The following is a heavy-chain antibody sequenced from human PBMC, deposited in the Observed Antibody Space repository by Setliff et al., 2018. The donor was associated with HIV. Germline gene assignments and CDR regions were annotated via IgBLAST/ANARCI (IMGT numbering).Heavy chain of an antibody. V-gene: IGHV1-18*01. J-gene: IGHJ6*03. Sequence: ASVKVSCKASTYTFSSYVINWVRQAPGQGLEWMGRISVYNGNTIYAQKLQGRVIMTTDTSTSTAYMELRSLRYDDTAVYYCARDPRSGYDSDTAMVTVYYYYMDVWGKGTTVTVSS. CDR3: ARDPRSGYDSDTAMVTVYYYYMDV. CDR1: TYTFSSYV. D-gene: IGHD5-18*01. CDR2: ISVYNGNT.